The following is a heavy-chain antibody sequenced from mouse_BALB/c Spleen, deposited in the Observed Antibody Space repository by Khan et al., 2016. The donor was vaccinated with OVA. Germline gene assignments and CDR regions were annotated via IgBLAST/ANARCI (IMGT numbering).Heavy chain of an antibody. D-gene: IGHD2-14*01. Sequence: QVQLQQPGAELARPGASVKMSCKASGYTFTSYTMHWVKQRPGQGLEWIGYINPSSGYTNYNQKFKDKATLTADKSSRIAYMQLSSLTSEDSAVYYCAREGAYYRSDGWFAYWGQGTLVTVAA. CDR3: AREGAYYRSDGWFAY. V-gene: IGHV1-4*01. CDR1: GYTFTSYT. CDR2: INPSSGYT. J-gene: IGHJ3*01.